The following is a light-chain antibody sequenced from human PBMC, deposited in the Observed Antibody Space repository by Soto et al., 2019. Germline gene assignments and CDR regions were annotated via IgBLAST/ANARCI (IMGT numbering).Light chain of an antibody. V-gene: IGKV3-20*01. CDR3: QQYGNSPYT. Sequence: EIVLTQSPGTLSLSPGQRATLSCRASQSVSSTYLGWYQQKPGQAPRLLIYGASSRATGIPDRFSGSGSGTDFTITISRLEPEDFAVYYCQQYGNSPYTFGQGTKLEIK. CDR2: GAS. J-gene: IGKJ2*01. CDR1: QSVSSTY.